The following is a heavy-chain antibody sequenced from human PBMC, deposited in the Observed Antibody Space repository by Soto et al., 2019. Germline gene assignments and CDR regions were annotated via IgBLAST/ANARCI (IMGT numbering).Heavy chain of an antibody. CDR3: ARSRTSGDGGAFDI. J-gene: IGHJ3*02. CDR1: GGTFSSYA. V-gene: IGHV1-69*01. D-gene: IGHD3-16*01. Sequence: VKVSCKASGGTFSSYAISWVRQAPGQGLEWMGGIIPIFGTANYAQKFQGRVTITADESTSTAYMELSSLRSEDTAVYYCARSRTSGDGGAFDIWGQGTMVTVSS. CDR2: IIPIFGTA.